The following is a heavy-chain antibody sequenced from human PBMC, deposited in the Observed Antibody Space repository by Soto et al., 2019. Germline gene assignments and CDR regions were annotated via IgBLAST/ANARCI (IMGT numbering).Heavy chain of an antibody. Sequence: SLRLSCAASGFTFSSFAISWIRQAPGKGLEWVSAITGSGDATFYADSVRGRFTISRDNSKNTLYLQMNSLGAEDTALYYCASGLVGYCSSSSCHAYRFDPWGQGTLVTVSS. CDR1: GFTFSSFA. CDR3: ASGLVGYCSSSSCHAYRFDP. D-gene: IGHD2-2*01. CDR2: ITGSGDAT. J-gene: IGHJ5*02. V-gene: IGHV3-23*01.